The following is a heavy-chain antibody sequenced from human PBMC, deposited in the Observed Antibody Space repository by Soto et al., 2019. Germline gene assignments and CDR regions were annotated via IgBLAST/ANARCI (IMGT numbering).Heavy chain of an antibody. CDR3: GDHRDLHSFPTRRSSDL. D-gene: IGHD4-4*01. J-gene: IGHJ2*01. CDR2: ISGSGGST. CDR1: CA. Sequence: CAIRVFRQAPGKRMEWVSAISGSGGSTYYADSVKGRFTISRDNSKNTLYLQMNSLRAEDISLYCCGDHRDLHSFPTRRSSDL. V-gene: IGHV3-23*01.